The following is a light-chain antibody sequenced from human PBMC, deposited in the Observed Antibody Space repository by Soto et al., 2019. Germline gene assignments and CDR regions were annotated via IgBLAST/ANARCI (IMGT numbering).Light chain of an antibody. Sequence: DIQMTQSPSSLSASVGDRVTITCRASQTISTYLNWYQQNPGKAPKLLIYAASSLQSGVPSRFSGSGSGTDFTLTISSLQPEDFATYYRQQSSNIPYTFGHGTKLEIK. J-gene: IGKJ2*01. CDR1: QTISTY. CDR2: AAS. V-gene: IGKV1-39*01. CDR3: QQSSNIPYT.